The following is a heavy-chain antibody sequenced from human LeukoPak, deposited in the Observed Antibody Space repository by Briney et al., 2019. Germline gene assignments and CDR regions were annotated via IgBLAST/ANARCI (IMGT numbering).Heavy chain of an antibody. CDR1: GYTFTSYD. D-gene: IGHD3-9*01. CDR3: ARRKTYYDILTGHNDNWFDP. V-gene: IGHV1-8*01. Sequence: GASVKVSCKASGYTFTSYDINGVRQATGQGLEWMGWMNPNSGNTGYAQKFQGRVTMTRNTSLSTAYMELSSPRSEDTAVYYCARRKTYYDILTGHNDNWFDPWGQGTLVTVSS. CDR2: MNPNSGNT. J-gene: IGHJ5*02.